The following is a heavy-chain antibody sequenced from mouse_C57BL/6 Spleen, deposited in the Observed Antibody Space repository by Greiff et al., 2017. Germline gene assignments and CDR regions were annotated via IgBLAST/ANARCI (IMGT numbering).Heavy chain of an antibody. J-gene: IGHJ4*01. CDR1: GYTFTDYE. Sequence: SGAALVRPGASVTLSCKASGYTFTDYEMHWVKQTPVHGLEWIGAIDPETGGTAYNQKFKGKTILTADKSSSTAYRELRSLTSEDSAVYYCTRNNYGSSYAMDYWGQGTSVTVSS. CDR3: TRNNYGSSYAMDY. CDR2: IDPETGGT. D-gene: IGHD1-1*01. V-gene: IGHV1-15*01.